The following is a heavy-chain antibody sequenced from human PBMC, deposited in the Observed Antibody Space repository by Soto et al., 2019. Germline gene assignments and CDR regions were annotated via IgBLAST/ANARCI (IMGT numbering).Heavy chain of an antibody. CDR1: GYSFTSYW. CDR2: IYPGDSDT. V-gene: IGHV5-51*01. D-gene: IGHD1-1*01. Sequence: GESLKISCKGSGYSFTSYWIGWVRQTPGKGLEWMGIIYPGDSDTRYSPSFQGQVTISADKSISTAYLQWSSLKASDTAMYYCVHLSPQLGVDYWGQGTLVTVSS. CDR3: VHLSPQLGVDY. J-gene: IGHJ4*02.